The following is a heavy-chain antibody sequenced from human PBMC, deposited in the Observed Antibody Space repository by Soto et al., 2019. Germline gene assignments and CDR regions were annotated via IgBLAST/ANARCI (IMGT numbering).Heavy chain of an antibody. J-gene: IGHJ4*02. V-gene: IGHV1-69*05. CDR3: AREVGY. CDR2: IIPNYGTT. CDR1: GGTFSSYA. Sequence: KVSCKASGGTFSSYAISWVRLAPGQGLEWMGWIIPNYGTTSYAQKFQGRVTIITDESTRTAYMELRSLRSDDTAVYYCAREVGYWGQGTLVTVSS.